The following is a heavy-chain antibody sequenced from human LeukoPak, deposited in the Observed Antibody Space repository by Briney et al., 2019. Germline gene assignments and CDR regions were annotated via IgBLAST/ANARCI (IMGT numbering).Heavy chain of an antibody. CDR3: ARGTPDYEFWSGETYYYMDV. Sequence: SQTLSLTCTVSGGSISSGGYYWSWIRQHPGKGLEWIGYIYYSGSTYYNPSLKSRVTISVDTSKNQFSLKLSSVTAADTAVYYCARGTPDYEFWSGETYYYMDVWGKGTTVTVSS. V-gene: IGHV4-31*03. D-gene: IGHD3-3*01. CDR1: GGSISSGGYY. CDR2: IYYSGST. J-gene: IGHJ6*03.